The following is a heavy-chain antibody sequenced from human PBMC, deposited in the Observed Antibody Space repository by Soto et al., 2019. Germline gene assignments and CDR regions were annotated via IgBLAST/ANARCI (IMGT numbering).Heavy chain of an antibody. CDR1: GFTFTSSA. D-gene: IGHD3-22*01. V-gene: IGHV1-58*01. CDR2: IVVGSGNT. Sequence: SVKVSCKASGFTFTSSAVQWVRQARGQRLEWIGWIVVGSGNTNYAQKFQERVTITRDMSTSTAYMELSSLRSEDTAVYYCAAWKTMIVADNWFDPWGQGTLVTVSS. CDR3: AAWKTMIVADNWFDP. J-gene: IGHJ5*02.